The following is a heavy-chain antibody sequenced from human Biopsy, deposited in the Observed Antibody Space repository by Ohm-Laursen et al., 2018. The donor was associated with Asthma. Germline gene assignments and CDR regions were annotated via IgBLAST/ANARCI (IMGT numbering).Heavy chain of an antibody. CDR1: GFTFSDYD. CDR3: ARDLRSDNWNPWGMDV. J-gene: IGHJ6*02. D-gene: IGHD1-20*01. CDR2: ISYDGTNK. V-gene: IGHV3-30-3*01. Sequence: SSLRLSCAASGFTFSDYDMHWVRQAPGKGLEWVAVISYDGTNKDYADSVKGRFTFSRDNSQNILSLEMNSLRVEDTAVYYCARDLRSDNWNPWGMDVWGLGTTVTVAS.